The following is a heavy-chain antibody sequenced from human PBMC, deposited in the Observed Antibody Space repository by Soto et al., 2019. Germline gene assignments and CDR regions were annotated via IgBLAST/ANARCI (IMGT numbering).Heavy chain of an antibody. CDR2: IYPGDSDT. CDR3: ARHSYSYGSESYYQPSPRGGMDV. V-gene: IGHV5-51*01. Sequence: GESLKISCKGSGYSFTSYWIGWVRQMPGKGLEWMGIIYPGDSDTRYSPSFQGQVTISADKSISTAYLQWSSLKASDTAMYYCARHSYSYGSESYYQPSPRGGMDVWGQGKTVTGS. D-gene: IGHD3-10*01. J-gene: IGHJ6*02. CDR1: GYSFTSYW.